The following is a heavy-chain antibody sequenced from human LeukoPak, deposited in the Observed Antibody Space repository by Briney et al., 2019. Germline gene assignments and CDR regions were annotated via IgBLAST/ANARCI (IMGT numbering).Heavy chain of an antibody. Sequence: GESLKISCKGSGYSFTSYWIGWVREMPGKGLEWMGIIYPGDSDTRYSPSFQGQVTISADKSISTAYLQWSSLKASDTATYYCARLVYFDWLYTFDYWGQGTLVTVSS. CDR3: ARLVYFDWLYTFDY. J-gene: IGHJ4*02. CDR2: IYPGDSDT. CDR1: GYSFTSYW. V-gene: IGHV5-51*01. D-gene: IGHD3-9*01.